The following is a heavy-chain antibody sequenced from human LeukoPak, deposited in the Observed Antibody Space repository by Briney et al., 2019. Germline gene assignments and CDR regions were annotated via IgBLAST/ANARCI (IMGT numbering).Heavy chain of an antibody. J-gene: IGHJ4*02. CDR3: ARNQRYAGTTVY. CDR2: ISSSSYI. V-gene: IGHV3-21*01. D-gene: IGHD1-1*01. CDR1: GFTFSSYS. Sequence: KPGGSLRLSCAASGFTFSSYSMNWVRQAPGKGLEWVSSISSSSYIYYADSVKGRFTISRDNAKNSLYLQMNSLRAEDTAVYYCARNQRYAGTTVYWGQGTLVTVSS.